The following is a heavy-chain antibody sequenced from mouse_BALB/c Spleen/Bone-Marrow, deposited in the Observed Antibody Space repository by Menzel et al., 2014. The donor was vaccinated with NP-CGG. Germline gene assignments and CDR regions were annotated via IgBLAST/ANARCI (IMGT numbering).Heavy chain of an antibody. V-gene: IGHV1-80*01. CDR3: ARDDFGPDY. CDR1: GYAFSSFW. J-gene: IGHJ2*01. D-gene: IGHD2-4*01. CDR2: IYPGDGDT. Sequence: VQLQQSEPELVRPGSSVKISCKASGYAFSSFWMNWMKQRPGQGPEWIGQIYPGDGDTNYNGKFKGKATLTADMSSSTPHIQLCGVTSEGSAVYFCARDDFGPDYWGQGTPLTVSS.